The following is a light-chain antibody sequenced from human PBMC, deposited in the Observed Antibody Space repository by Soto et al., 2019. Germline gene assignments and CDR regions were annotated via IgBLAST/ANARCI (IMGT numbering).Light chain of an antibody. CDR2: YDS. Sequence: SYELTQPPSVSVAPGKTARITCGGNNIGSKSVHWYQQKPGQAPVLVIYYDSDRPSGIPERFSGSNSGNTATLTISRVEAGDEADYYCQVWDSSSHHRYVFGTGTKLTVL. J-gene: IGLJ1*01. V-gene: IGLV3-21*04. CDR1: NIGSKS. CDR3: QVWDSSSHHRYV.